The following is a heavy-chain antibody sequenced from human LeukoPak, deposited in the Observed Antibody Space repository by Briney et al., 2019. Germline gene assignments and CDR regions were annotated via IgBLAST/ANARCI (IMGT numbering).Heavy chain of an antibody. Sequence: SETLSLTCTVSGGSISSGGYYWSWIRQPPGKGLEWIGYIYHSGSTYYNPSLKSRVTISVDTSKNQFSLKLSSVTAADTAVYYCARGSGSMTYCSGGSCYSNWFDPWGQGTLVTVSS. D-gene: IGHD2-15*01. CDR1: GGSISSGGYY. J-gene: IGHJ5*02. CDR3: ARGSGSMTYCSGGSCYSNWFDP. V-gene: IGHV4-30-2*01. CDR2: IYHSGST.